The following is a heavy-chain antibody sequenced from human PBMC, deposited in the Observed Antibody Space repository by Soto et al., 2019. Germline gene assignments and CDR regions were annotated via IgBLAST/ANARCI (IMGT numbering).Heavy chain of an antibody. CDR1: GGSISGYY. CDR2: IYYSGST. D-gene: IGHD3-9*01. CDR3: ARHSPDFDWLSQFDY. V-gene: IGHV4-59*01. Sequence: SETLSLTCTVSGGSISGYYWSWIRQPPGKGLECIGYIYYSGSTNYNPSLKSRVTISVDTSKNQFSLKLSSVTAADTAVYYCARHSPDFDWLSQFDYWGQGTLVTVS. J-gene: IGHJ4*02.